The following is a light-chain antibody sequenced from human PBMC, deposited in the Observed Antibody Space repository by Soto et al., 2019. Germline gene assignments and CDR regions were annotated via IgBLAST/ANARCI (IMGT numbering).Light chain of an antibody. CDR1: SSDVGSYNL. Sequence: QSALTQPASVSGSPGQSITISCTGTSSDVGSYNLVSWYQQHPGKAPKLMIYEVNKRPSGVSNRFSGSKSGNTASLTISGLQAEDEADYYCCSYAGSGAYVFGTGTKVTVL. CDR2: EVN. J-gene: IGLJ1*01. CDR3: CSYAGSGAYV. V-gene: IGLV2-23*02.